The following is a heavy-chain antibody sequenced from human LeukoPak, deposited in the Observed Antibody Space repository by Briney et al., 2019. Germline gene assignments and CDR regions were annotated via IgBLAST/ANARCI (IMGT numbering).Heavy chain of an antibody. Sequence: GGSLRLSCAGSGFTLSSYAMSWVRQAPGKGLEWVSAISDSGDYTYYADSVKGRFTISRDNSKNTLYLHVNSLRAEDTAVYYCAKDTSIGKYCTSGVCSPFDYWGQGTLVTVSS. CDR2: ISDSGDYT. J-gene: IGHJ4*02. D-gene: IGHD2-8*01. V-gene: IGHV3-23*01. CDR3: AKDTSIGKYCTSGVCSPFDY. CDR1: GFTLSSYA.